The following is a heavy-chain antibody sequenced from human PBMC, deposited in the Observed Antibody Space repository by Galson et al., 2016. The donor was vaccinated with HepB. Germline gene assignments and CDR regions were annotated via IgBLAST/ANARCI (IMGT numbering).Heavy chain of an antibody. J-gene: IGHJ4*02. CDR1: NYTFVSYG. D-gene: IGHD3-10*01. V-gene: IGHV1-18*04. CDR2: IAASNGNT. Sequence: SVKVSCKASNYTFVSYGINWVRQAPGQGLEWMGWIAASNGNTLYAQKFEGSLILTTDPSTTTSSLELRSLTSDDTAIYYCARSSYGVHDFWGQGTLITVSS. CDR3: ARSSYGVHDF.